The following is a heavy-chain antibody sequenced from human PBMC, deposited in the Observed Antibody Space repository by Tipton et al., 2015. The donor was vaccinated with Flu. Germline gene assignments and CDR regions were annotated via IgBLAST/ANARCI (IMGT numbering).Heavy chain of an antibody. D-gene: IGHD2-2*01. CDR1: GGSISSFY. Sequence: LRLSCTVSGGSISSFYWNWIRQPPGKGLEWIGYIYNSEYTKYNPSLKGRVTISVDTSKEQFSLQLRSVTAADTAVYYCARDPSLGMPDYFDYWGQGTLVTASS. J-gene: IGHJ4*02. CDR2: IYNSEYT. V-gene: IGHV4-59*12. CDR3: ARDPSLGMPDYFDY.